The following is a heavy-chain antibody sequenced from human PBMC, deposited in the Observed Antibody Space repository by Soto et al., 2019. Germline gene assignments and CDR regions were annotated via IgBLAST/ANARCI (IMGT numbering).Heavy chain of an antibody. Sequence: SETLSLTCTVSGGSISSGGYYWSWIRQHPGKGLEWIGYIYYSGSTYYNPSLKSRVTISVDTSKNQFSLKLSSVTAADTAVYYCARADDSSGYYLDYWGQGTLVTVSS. CDR1: GGSISSGGYY. CDR2: IYYSGST. CDR3: ARADDSSGYYLDY. D-gene: IGHD3-22*01. V-gene: IGHV4-31*03. J-gene: IGHJ4*02.